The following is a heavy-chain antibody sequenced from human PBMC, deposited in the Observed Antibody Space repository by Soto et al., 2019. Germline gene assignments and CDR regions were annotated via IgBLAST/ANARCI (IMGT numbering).Heavy chain of an antibody. CDR1: GGTFSSYT. Sequence: ASLKVSCKASGGTFSSYTISWVRQAPGQGLEWMGRTIPILGIANYAQKFQGRVTITADKSTSTTYMELSSLRSEDTAVYYCARVNNRYCSGGSCYFLWGQGTLVTVSS. CDR3: ARVNNRYCSGGSCYFL. CDR2: TIPILGIA. V-gene: IGHV1-69*02. D-gene: IGHD2-15*01. J-gene: IGHJ4*02.